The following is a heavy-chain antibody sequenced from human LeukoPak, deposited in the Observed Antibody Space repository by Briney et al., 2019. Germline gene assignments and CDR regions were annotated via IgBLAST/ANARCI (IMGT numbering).Heavy chain of an antibody. Sequence: GSLRLSCAASGFTFSSYAMSWVRQAPGKGLEWVSAISGSGGSTYYADSVKGRFTISRVNSKNTLYLQMNSLRAEDTAVYYCAKDLGGSSGYYYGYYFDYWGQGTLVTVSS. CDR2: ISGSGGST. J-gene: IGHJ4*02. CDR3: AKDLGGSSGYYYGYYFDY. CDR1: GFTFSSYA. V-gene: IGHV3-23*01. D-gene: IGHD3-22*01.